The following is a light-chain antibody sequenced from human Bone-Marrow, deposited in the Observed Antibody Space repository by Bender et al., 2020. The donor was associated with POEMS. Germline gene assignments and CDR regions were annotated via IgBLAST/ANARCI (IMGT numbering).Light chain of an antibody. J-gene: IGLJ3*02. CDR2: RDT. Sequence: VLTQPPSVSVSPGQTARITCSGDALPKRNAFWYQQKPGQAPVLVIYRDTERPSGVPDRFSGSKSGTSASLAITGLQAEDEGDYYCQSYDNSLGGWVFGGGTKLTVL. V-gene: IGLV3-25*02. CDR3: QSYDNSLGGWV. CDR1: ALPKRN.